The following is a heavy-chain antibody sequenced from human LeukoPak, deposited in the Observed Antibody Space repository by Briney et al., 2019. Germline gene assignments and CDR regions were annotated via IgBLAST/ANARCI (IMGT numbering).Heavy chain of an antibody. CDR3: AKGGGYSYGYVIDY. J-gene: IGHJ4*02. CDR1: GFTFSSYS. D-gene: IGHD5-18*01. CDR2: ISSSSSTI. Sequence: LPGGSLRLSCAASGFTFSSYSMNWVCQAPGKGLEWVSYISSSSSTIYYADSVKGRFTISRDNAKNSLYLQMNSLRAEDTAVYYCAKGGGYSYGYVIDYWGQGTLVTVSS. V-gene: IGHV3-48*01.